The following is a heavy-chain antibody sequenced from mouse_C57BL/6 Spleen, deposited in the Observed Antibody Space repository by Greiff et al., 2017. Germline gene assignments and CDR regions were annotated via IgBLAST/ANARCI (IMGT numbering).Heavy chain of an antibody. Sequence: VQLKQSGAELVRPGASVKFSCTASGFTINDDYMHWVKQRPEQGLEWIGWIDPGNGDTEYASKFQGKATLTADPSSNTAYMQLSSLTSEDTAVYYCTIPYGCGEAWFADWGQGTPVTVSA. V-gene: IGHV14-4*01. CDR2: IDPGNGDT. CDR1: GFTINDDY. CDR3: TIPYGCGEAWFAD. D-gene: IGHD2-2*01. J-gene: IGHJ3*01.